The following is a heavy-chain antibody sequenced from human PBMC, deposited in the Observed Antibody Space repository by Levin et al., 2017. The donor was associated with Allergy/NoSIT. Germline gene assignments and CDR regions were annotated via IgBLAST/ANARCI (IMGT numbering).Heavy chain of an antibody. V-gene: IGHV4-59*01. Sequence: GSLRLSCTVSGGSISSYYWSWIRQPPGKGLEWIGYIYYSGSTNYNPSLKSRVTISVDTSKNQFSLKLSSVTAADTAVYYCARDSEYSSGLYWYFDLWGRGTLVTVSS. CDR1: GGSISSYY. J-gene: IGHJ2*01. D-gene: IGHD6-19*01. CDR3: ARDSEYSSGLYWYFDL. CDR2: IYYSGST.